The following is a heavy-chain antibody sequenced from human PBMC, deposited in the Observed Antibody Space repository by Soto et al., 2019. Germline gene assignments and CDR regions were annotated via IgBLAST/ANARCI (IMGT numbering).Heavy chain of an antibody. V-gene: IGHV1-18*01. CDR3: ARSVYSSSSYYYYMDV. J-gene: IGHJ6*03. CDR1: GYTFTSYG. Sequence: QVQLVQSGAEVKKPGASVKVSCKASGYTFTSYGISWVRQAPGQGLEWMGWSSAYNGNTNYGQKVQGRVTMTADTSTSTGYMELRSLRSDDTAVYYCARSVYSSSSYYYYMDVWGKGTTVTDFS. CDR2: SSAYNGNT. D-gene: IGHD6-6*01.